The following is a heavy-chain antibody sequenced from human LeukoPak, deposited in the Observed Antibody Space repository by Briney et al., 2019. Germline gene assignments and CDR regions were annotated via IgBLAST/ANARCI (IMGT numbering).Heavy chain of an antibody. CDR2: ISFDGSHK. V-gene: IGHV3-30*18. CDR1: GFTFSSYG. Sequence: GGSLRLSCAASGFTFSSYGIHWVRQAPGKGLEWVAAISFDGSHKPYADSVKGRFTISRDNSKNTLYLQMNSLRAEDTAVYYCEKPKDAFDIWGQGTMVTVSS. J-gene: IGHJ3*02. CDR3: EKPKDAFDI.